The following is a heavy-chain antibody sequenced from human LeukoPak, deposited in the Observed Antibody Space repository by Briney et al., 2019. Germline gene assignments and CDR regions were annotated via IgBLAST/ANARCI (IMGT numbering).Heavy chain of an antibody. Sequence: GRSLRLSCAASGFTFSSYAMHWVRQAPGKGLEWVAVISYDGSNKYYADSVKGRFTISRDNSKNTLYLQMNSLRAEDTAVYYCARGRTMITTEAFGYWGQGTLVTVSS. D-gene: IGHD3-22*01. CDR1: GFTFSSYA. CDR3: ARGRTMITTEAFGY. J-gene: IGHJ4*02. V-gene: IGHV3-30-3*01. CDR2: ISYDGSNK.